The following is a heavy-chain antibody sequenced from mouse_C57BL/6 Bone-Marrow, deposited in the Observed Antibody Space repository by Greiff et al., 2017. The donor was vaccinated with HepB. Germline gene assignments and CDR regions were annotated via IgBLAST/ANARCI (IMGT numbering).Heavy chain of an antibody. D-gene: IGHD2-3*01. V-gene: IGHV5-12*01. CDR3: ARHRDGYPFAY. CDR1: GFTFSDYY. Sequence: EVKLMESGGGLVQPGGSLKLSCAASGFTFSDYYMYWVRQTPEKRLEWVAYISNGGGSTYYPDTVKGRFTISRDNAKNTLYLQMSRLKSEDTAMYYCARHRDGYPFAYWGQGTLVTVSA. CDR2: ISNGGGST. J-gene: IGHJ3*01.